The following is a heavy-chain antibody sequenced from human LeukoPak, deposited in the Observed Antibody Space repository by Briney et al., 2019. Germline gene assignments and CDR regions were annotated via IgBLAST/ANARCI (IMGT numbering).Heavy chain of an antibody. CDR1: GFTFGSYN. V-gene: IGHV3-21*01. CDR2: ISSSSSYI. J-gene: IGHJ4*02. CDR3: ARGHYYFDY. Sequence: GGSLRLSCAASGFTFGSYNMNWVGQGPGKGLEWVSSISSSSSYINYADSVKGRFTSSRDNAKNSLYLQMNSLRAEDTAVYYCARGHYYFDYWGQGTLVTVSS.